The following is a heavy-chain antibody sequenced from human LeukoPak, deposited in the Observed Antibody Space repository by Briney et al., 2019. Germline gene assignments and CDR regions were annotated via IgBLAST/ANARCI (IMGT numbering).Heavy chain of an antibody. CDR3: GRDLGGRSGY. CDR2: ISEDGSIT. D-gene: IGHD1-26*01. CDR1: GFTFRTYW. V-gene: IGHV3-74*01. J-gene: IGHJ4*02. Sequence: GGSLRLSCAASGFTFRTYWMHWVRQVPGEGLVWVSRISEDGSITNYADSVKGRFSISRDNAKNTLYLQMNSLRAEDTAVYYCGRDLGGRSGYWGQGTLVTVSS.